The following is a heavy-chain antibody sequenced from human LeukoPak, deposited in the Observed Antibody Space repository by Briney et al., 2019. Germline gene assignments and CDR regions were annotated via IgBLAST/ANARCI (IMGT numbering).Heavy chain of an antibody. V-gene: IGHV3-23*01. CDR3: ARARLCNRTKFFLDY. CDR1: GFTFNNYA. CDR2: ISTSGDST. D-gene: IGHD2/OR15-2a*01. Sequence: GGSLRLSCAASGFTFNNYAMTWVRQAPGKGLEWVSTISTSGDSTYYADSVKGRFTISRDNSKNTLYLQMNSLTAEDTALHYCARARLCNRTKFFLDYWGQGTLVTVSS. J-gene: IGHJ4*02.